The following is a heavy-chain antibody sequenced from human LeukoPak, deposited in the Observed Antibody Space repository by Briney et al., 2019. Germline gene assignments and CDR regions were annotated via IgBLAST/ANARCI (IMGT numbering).Heavy chain of an antibody. CDR3: ARVSGIVVDSDYYFDY. CDR1: GYTFTGYY. V-gene: IGHV1-2*02. D-gene: IGHD2-21*01. CDR2: INADSGGT. J-gene: IGHJ4*02. Sequence: EASVKVSCKASGYTFTGYYLHWVRQAPGQRPKWMGWINADSGGTNYAQKFQGRVTMTRDTSISTAYMELSRLRSDDTAVYYCARVSGIVVDSDYYFDYWGQGTLVTVSS.